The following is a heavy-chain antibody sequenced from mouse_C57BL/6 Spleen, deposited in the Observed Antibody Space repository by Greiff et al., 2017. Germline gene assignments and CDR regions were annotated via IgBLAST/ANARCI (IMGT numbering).Heavy chain of an antibody. CDR3: ARDRDGSSYGDAMDY. J-gene: IGHJ4*01. Sequence: EVKLQESGPELVKPGASVKISCKASGYSFTGYYMNWVKQSPEKSLEWIGEINPSTGGTTYNQKFKAKATLTVDKSSSTAYMQLKSLTSEDSAVYYCARDRDGSSYGDAMDYWGQGTSVTVSS. V-gene: IGHV1-42*01. CDR2: INPSTGGT. CDR1: GYSFTGYY. D-gene: IGHD1-1*01.